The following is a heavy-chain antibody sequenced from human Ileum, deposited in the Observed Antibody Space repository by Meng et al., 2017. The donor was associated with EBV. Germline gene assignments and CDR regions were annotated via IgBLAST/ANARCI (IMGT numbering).Heavy chain of an antibody. CDR3: GRDQGRELINH. J-gene: IGHJ4*02. V-gene: IGHV4-4*02. D-gene: IGHD1-7*01. Sequence: VQLQESGPGLVKPSGTLSLTCSVSGDSISSDFWWSWVRQPPGQGLEWIGEVYHRGDTNYNPSLQSRVDISVDKSKNQFYLSLFSVTAADTAVYYCGRDQGRELINHWGQGTLVTVSS. CDR1: GDSISSDFW. CDR2: VYHRGDT.